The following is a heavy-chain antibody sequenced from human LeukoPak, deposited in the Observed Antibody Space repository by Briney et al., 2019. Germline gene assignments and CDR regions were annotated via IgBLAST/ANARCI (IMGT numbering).Heavy chain of an antibody. CDR1: GGTFSSYA. CDR2: IIPIFGTA. V-gene: IGHV1-69*13. J-gene: IGHJ4*02. Sequence: SVKVSCKASGGTFSSYAISWVRQAPGQGLEWMGGIIPIFGTANYAQKFQGRVTITADESTSTAYMELSSLRSEDTAVYYCARLDYGDYGGNDYWGQRTLVTVSS. CDR3: ARLDYGDYGGNDY. D-gene: IGHD4-17*01.